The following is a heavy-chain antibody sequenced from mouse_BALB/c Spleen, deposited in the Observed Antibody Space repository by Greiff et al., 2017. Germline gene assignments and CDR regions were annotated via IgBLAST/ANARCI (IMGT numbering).Heavy chain of an antibody. Sequence: VKLQESGPGLVAPSQSLSITCTVSGFSLTSYGVHWVRQPPGKGLEWLGVIWAGGSTNYNSALMSRLSISKDNSKSQVFLKMNSLQTDDTAMYYCARDRGGMDYWGQGTTLTVSS. D-gene: IGHD1-1*02. J-gene: IGHJ2*01. CDR2: IWAGGST. CDR1: GFSLTSYG. V-gene: IGHV2-9*02. CDR3: ARDRGGMDY.